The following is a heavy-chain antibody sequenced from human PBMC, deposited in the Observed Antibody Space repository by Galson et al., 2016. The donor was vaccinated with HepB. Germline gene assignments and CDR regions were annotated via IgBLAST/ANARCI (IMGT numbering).Heavy chain of an antibody. V-gene: IGHV3-23*01. D-gene: IGHD5-24*01. Sequence: SLRLSCAASGFTFSNYAMTWVRQAPGKGLKWVSGICGSGDSTSSADSVKGRFTISGDNSKNTLYLQMNSLRVEDTAGFYCAKHGGMASPLGYFDDWGQGTLVTVTS. CDR3: AKHGGMASPLGYFDD. CDR2: ICGSGDST. J-gene: IGHJ4*02. CDR1: GFTFSNYA.